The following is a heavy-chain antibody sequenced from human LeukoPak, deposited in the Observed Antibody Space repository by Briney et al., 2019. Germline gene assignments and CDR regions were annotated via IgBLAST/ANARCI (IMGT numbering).Heavy chain of an antibody. Sequence: GGSLRLSCAASGFTFSSYSMNWVRQAPGKGLEWVSSISSSSSYIYYADSVKGRFTISRDNAKNSLYLQMNSLRAEDTALYYCASVDYYGSGNYYNDVDYRGQGTLVTVSS. J-gene: IGHJ4*02. CDR3: ASVDYYGSGNYYNDVDY. D-gene: IGHD3-10*01. V-gene: IGHV3-21*01. CDR1: GFTFSSYS. CDR2: ISSSSSYI.